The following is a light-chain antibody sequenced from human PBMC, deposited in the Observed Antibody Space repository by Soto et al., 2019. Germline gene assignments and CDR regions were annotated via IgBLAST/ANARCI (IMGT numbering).Light chain of an antibody. CDR1: ALPKQY. CDR3: QSADSGGTYQV. V-gene: IGLV3-25*02. CDR2: KDT. J-gene: IGLJ2*01. Sequence: SYELTQPPSVSVSPGQTATITCSGDALPKQYAYWYQQRPGQAPVIIIYKDTERPSGISARFSGSSSGTTVTLTISGVQAEDEAEYYCQSADSGGTYQVFGGGTKVTVL.